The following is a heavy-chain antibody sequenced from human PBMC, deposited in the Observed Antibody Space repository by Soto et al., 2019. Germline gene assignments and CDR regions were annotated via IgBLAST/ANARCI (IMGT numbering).Heavy chain of an antibody. Sequence: QVQLVQSGADVKKPGTSVKVSCKASGYTFTGYYIHWVRQAPGQGLEWMGWIYPNSGGTNYAQKFQGRVTMTRDTSISTAYMELSRLRSDDTAVIYCARDGITVPGTGDYWGQGTLVTVSS. J-gene: IGHJ4*02. V-gene: IGHV1-2*02. CDR1: GYTFTGYY. D-gene: IGHD6-19*01. CDR3: ARDGITVPGTGDY. CDR2: IYPNSGGT.